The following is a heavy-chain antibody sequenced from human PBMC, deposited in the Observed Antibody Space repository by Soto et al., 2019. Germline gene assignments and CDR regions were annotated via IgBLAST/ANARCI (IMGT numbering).Heavy chain of an antibody. CDR3: ARVTSQYQPLLYDY. CDR1: GGTFSSYA. V-gene: IGHV1-69*04. J-gene: IGHJ4*02. D-gene: IGHD2-2*01. Sequence: ASVKVSCKASGGTFSSYAISWVRQAPGQGLEWMGRIIPILGIANYAQKFQGRVTITADKSTSTAYMELSSLRSEDTAVYYCARVTSQYQPLLYDYWGQGTLVTVSS. CDR2: IIPILGIA.